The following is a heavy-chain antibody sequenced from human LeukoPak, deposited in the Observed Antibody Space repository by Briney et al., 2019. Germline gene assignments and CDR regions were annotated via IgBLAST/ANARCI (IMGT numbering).Heavy chain of an antibody. V-gene: IGHV3-30*04. CDR3: ARDYRRDTVANNWFDP. CDR2: ISYDGSNK. CDR1: GFTFSSYA. Sequence: PGGSLRLSCAASGFTFSSYAMHWVRQAPGKGLEWVAVISYDGSNKYYADPVKGRFTISRDNSKNTLYLQMNSLRAEDTAVYYCARDYRRDTVANNWFDPWGQGTLVTVSS. J-gene: IGHJ5*02. D-gene: IGHD5-12*01.